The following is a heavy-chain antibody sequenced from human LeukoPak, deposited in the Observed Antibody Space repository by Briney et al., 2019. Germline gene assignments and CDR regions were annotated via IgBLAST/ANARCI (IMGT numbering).Heavy chain of an antibody. Sequence: ASVKVSCKASGYTFTSYDINWVRQATGQGLEWMGWISGYNGYTNYAQKFQFRVTMTTDTSTSTAYMELRSLTSDDTAVYYCARDKAVTTELTQYFHHWGQGTLVTVSS. CDR3: ARDKAVTTELTQYFHH. J-gene: IGHJ1*01. CDR2: ISGYNGYT. CDR1: GYTFTSYD. D-gene: IGHD4-11*01. V-gene: IGHV1-18*01.